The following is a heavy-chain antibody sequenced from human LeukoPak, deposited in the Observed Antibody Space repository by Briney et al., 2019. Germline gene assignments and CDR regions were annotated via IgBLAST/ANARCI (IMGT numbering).Heavy chain of an antibody. V-gene: IGHV4-34*01. Sequence: KSSETLSLTCAVYGGSFSGYYWSWIRQPPGKGLEWIGEINHSGSTNYNPSLKSRVTISVDTSKNQFSLKLSSVTAADTAVYYCARQSARADYWGQGTLVTVSS. CDR3: ARQSARADY. CDR2: INHSGST. CDR1: GGSFSGYY. J-gene: IGHJ4*02.